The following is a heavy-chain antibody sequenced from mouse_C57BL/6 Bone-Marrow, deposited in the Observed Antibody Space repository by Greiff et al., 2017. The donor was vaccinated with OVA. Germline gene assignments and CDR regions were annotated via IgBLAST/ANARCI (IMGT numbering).Heavy chain of an antibody. CDR3: ARGGAYDYDWYVDV. CDR2: ISYDGSN. V-gene: IGHV3-6*01. D-gene: IGHD2-4*01. J-gene: IGHJ1*03. Sequence: EVKLQESGPGLVKPSQSLSLTCSVTGYSITSGYYWNWIRQFPGNKLEWMGYISYDGSNNYNPSLKNRISITRDPSKNQFFLKLNSVTTEDTATYYCARGGAYDYDWYVDVWGTGTTVTVSS. CDR1: GYSITSGYY.